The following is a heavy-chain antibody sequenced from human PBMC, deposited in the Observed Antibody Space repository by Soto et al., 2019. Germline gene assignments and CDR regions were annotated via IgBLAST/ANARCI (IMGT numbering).Heavy chain of an antibody. CDR3: GRDRWWYLQ. CDR1: GFTFSSHA. D-gene: IGHD2-15*01. Sequence: EVQLLESGGGLVQPGGALRLSCAASGFTFSSHAMSWVRQAPGKGLDWISSISAGSEGAYYADSVKGRFTSSSDNSNIALYLQMNRLIAEVAALHYCGRDRWWYLQWSQRTLVIGSS. J-gene: IGHJ4*02. CDR2: ISAGSEGA. V-gene: IGHV3-23*01.